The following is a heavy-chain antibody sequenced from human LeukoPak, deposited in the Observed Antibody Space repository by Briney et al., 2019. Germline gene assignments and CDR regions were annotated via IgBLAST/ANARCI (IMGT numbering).Heavy chain of an antibody. D-gene: IGHD3-3*01. Sequence: ATVKISCKVSGYTFTDYYMHWVQQAPGKGLEWMGLVDPEDGETIYAEKFQGRVTMTEDTSTDTAYMELSSLRSEDTAVYYCATGRYDFWSGQSNYYFDYWGQGTLVTVSS. CDR1: GYTFTDYY. J-gene: IGHJ4*02. CDR2: VDPEDGET. V-gene: IGHV1-69-2*01. CDR3: ATGRYDFWSGQSNYYFDY.